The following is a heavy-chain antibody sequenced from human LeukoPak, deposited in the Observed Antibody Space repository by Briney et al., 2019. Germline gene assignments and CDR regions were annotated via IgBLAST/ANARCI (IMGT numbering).Heavy chain of an antibody. V-gene: IGHV3-30*03. CDR1: GFMFRSYG. CDR2: ISYDGSNK. CDR3: ARDLGGLTGYYLGGDY. D-gene: IGHD3-9*01. Sequence: GGSLRLSCAASGFMFRSYGMHWVRQAPGKGLEWVAVISYDGSNKYYADSVKGRFTISRDNSKNTLYLQMNSLRAEDTAVYYCARDLGGLTGYYLGGDYWGQGTLVTVSS. J-gene: IGHJ4*02.